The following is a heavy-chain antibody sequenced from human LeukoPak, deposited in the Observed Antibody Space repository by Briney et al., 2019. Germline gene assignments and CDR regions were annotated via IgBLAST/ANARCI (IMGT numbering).Heavy chain of an antibody. D-gene: IGHD2-2*01. CDR1: GGSISSDY. Sequence: SETLSLTCNVSGGSISSDYWSWFRQPPGKGLEWIGYVYYSGSTRYNPSLQSRVTISIDTSKNQFSLKLNSVTAADTAVYYCARDPGPYCSSDCYSDYWGQGTLVTVSS. CDR2: VYYSGST. CDR3: ARDPGPYCSSDCYSDY. J-gene: IGHJ4*02. V-gene: IGHV4-59*01.